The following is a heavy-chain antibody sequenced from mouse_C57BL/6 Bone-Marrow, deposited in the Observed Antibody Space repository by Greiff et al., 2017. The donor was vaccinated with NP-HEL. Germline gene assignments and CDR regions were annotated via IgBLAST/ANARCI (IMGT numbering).Heavy chain of an antibody. Sequence: QGQMKQTGAELVKPGASVKMSCKASGYTFTSYWITWVKQRPGQGLEWIGDIYPGSGSTNYNEKFKSKATLTVDTSSSTAYMQLSSLTSEDSAVYYCARDDYAAYWGRGTTLTGSS. J-gene: IGHJ2*01. CDR2: IYPGSGST. CDR3: ARDDYAAY. CDR1: GYTFTSYW. V-gene: IGHV1-55*01. D-gene: IGHD2-4*01.